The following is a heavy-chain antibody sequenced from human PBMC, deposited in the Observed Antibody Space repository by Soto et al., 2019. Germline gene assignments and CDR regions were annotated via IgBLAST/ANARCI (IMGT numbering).Heavy chain of an antibody. J-gene: IGHJ4*02. D-gene: IGHD6-13*01. Sequence: QVQLVQSGAEVKKPGASVKVSCKASGYSFTSYAISWVRQAPGQGLEWMGWISAYNGNTNYAQNFQGRVTMTTDTTTTTAYMELRSLRSDDAAVYYWARDAAAGLNDYRGQGTLVTVSS. CDR2: ISAYNGNT. CDR1: GYSFTSYA. V-gene: IGHV1-18*01. CDR3: ARDAAAGLNDY.